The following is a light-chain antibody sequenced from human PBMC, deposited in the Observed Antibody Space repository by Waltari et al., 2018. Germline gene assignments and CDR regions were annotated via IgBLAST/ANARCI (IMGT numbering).Light chain of an antibody. CDR1: RSDVGAYDF. V-gene: IGLV2-14*03. Sequence: HSALTQPASVSGSPGQSITISCTGTRSDVGAYDFVSWYRQHPDKVPNLIIFDVTDRPSGISARCSGSKSGNTASLTISGLQADDEADYYCAAYTSSSNFVFGSGTTVTV. CDR3: AAYTSSSNFV. J-gene: IGLJ1*01. CDR2: DVT.